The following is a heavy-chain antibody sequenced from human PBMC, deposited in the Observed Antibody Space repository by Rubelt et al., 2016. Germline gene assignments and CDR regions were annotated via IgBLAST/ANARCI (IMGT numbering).Heavy chain of an antibody. V-gene: IGHV3-20*01. J-gene: IGHJ6*03. CDR3: ARDRSDDGDYSLYMDV. D-gene: IGHD4-17*01. CDR1: GFTFSSYA. CDR2: INWNGGST. Sequence: EVQLLESGGGLVQPGGSLRPSCAASGFTFSSYAMSWVRQAPGKGLEWVSGINWNGGSTGYADSVKGRFTIARDNAKKSLYLQMNSLRAEDTALYHCARDRSDDGDYSLYMDVWGKGTTVTVSS.